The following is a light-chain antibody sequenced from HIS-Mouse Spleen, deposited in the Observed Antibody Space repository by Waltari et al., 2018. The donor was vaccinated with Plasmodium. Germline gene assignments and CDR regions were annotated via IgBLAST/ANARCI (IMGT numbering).Light chain of an antibody. CDR3: MIWPSNASGV. J-gene: IGLJ3*02. CDR1: SDINVGSYN. V-gene: IGLV5-37*01. Sequence: QPVLTQPPSSSASPGESARLTCTFPSDINVGSYNIYWYQQTPGSPPRYLLYYYSDSDKGQGSGVPSRFSGSKDASAKTGILLISGLQSEDEADYYCMIWPSNASGVFGGGTKLTVL. CDR2: YYSDSDK.